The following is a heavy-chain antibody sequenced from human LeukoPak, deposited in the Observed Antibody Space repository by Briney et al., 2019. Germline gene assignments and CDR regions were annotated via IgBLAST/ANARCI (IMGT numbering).Heavy chain of an antibody. CDR2: ISSSSSYI. CDR1: GFTFSSYS. J-gene: IGHJ5*02. D-gene: IGHD6-6*01. V-gene: IGHV3-21*01. CDR3: ASRSIAVNWFDP. Sequence: GGSLRLSCAASGFTFSSYSMNWVRQAPGKGLEWVSSISSSSSYIYYADSVKGRFTISRDNAKNSLYLQMNSLRAEDTAVYYCASRSIAVNWFDPWGQGTLVTVSS.